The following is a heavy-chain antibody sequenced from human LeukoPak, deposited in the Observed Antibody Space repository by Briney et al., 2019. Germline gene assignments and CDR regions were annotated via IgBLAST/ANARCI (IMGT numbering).Heavy chain of an antibody. J-gene: IGHJ4*02. Sequence: SETLSLTCTVSGGSISSYYWSWLRQPPGKGLEWLGYIYYSGSTNYNPSLKSRVTISVDTSKNQFSLKLSSVTAADTAVYYCARADITMVRGVIPTPEGFDYWGQGTLVTVSS. CDR2: IYYSGST. D-gene: IGHD3-10*01. CDR3: ARADITMVRGVIPTPEGFDY. V-gene: IGHV4-59*01. CDR1: GGSISSYY.